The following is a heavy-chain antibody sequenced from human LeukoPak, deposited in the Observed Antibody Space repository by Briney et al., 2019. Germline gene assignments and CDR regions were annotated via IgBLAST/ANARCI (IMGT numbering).Heavy chain of an antibody. Sequence: GASVKVSCKASGGTFSSYAISGVRQAPGQGLEWMGRIIPILGIANYAQKFQGRVTITADKSTSTAYMELSSLRSADTAVYYCARIGGSHPHYNWFDPWGQGTLVTVSS. J-gene: IGHJ5*02. CDR2: IIPILGIA. CDR3: ARIGGSHPHYNWFDP. CDR1: GGTFSSYA. V-gene: IGHV1-69*04. D-gene: IGHD3-16*02.